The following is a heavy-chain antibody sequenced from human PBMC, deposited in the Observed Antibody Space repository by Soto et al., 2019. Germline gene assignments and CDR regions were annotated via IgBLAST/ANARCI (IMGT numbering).Heavy chain of an antibody. Sequence: ASVKVSCKASGYTFTSYGISWVRHAPGQGLEWMGWISAYNGNTNYAQKLQGRVTMTTDTSTSTAYMELRSLRSDDTAVYYCARVRWYGDYSDYWGQGTLVTVSS. J-gene: IGHJ4*02. D-gene: IGHD2-15*01. CDR1: GYTFTSYG. V-gene: IGHV1-18*01. CDR3: ARVRWYGDYSDY. CDR2: ISAYNGNT.